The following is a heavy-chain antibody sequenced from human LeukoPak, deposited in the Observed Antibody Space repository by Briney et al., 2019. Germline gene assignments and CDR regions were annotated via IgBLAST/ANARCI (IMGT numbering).Heavy chain of an antibody. J-gene: IGHJ3*02. CDR2: ISSSSIYI. CDR1: GFSFSSYT. V-gene: IGHV3-21*01. D-gene: IGHD1-7*01. Sequence: GGSLRLSCAASGFSFSSYTMNWVRQAPGKGLEWVSSISSSSIYINYSDSVKGRFTISRDNAKNSLYLQMSSLRAEDTAVYYCARGTTAADIWGQGTMVTVSS. CDR3: ARGTTAADI.